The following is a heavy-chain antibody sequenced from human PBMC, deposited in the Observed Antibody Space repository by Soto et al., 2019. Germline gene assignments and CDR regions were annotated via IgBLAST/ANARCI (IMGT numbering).Heavy chain of an antibody. CDR3: ARQGFLEWYYYYGMDV. D-gene: IGHD3-3*01. J-gene: IGHJ6*02. V-gene: IGHV4-34*01. Sequence: SETLSLTCAVYGGSFSGYYWSWIRQPPGKGLEWIGEINHSGSTNYNPSLKSRVTISVDTSKNQFSLKLSSVTAADTAVYYCARQGFLEWYYYYGMDVWGQGTTVTVSS. CDR2: INHSGST. CDR1: GGSFSGYY.